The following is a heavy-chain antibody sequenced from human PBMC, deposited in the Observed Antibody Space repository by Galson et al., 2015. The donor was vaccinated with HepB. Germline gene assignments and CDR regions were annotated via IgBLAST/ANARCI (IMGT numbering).Heavy chain of an antibody. CDR1: GFIFSSYG. Sequence: SLRLSCAASGFIFSSYGMHWVRQAPGKGLEWVALISYDGSHKFYADSVKGRFTISRDNSKNTLYLQMSSLRAEDSAVYYCANSPHYSDSGGYSDFQHWGQGTLVTVSS. V-gene: IGHV3-30*18. J-gene: IGHJ1*01. CDR3: ANSPHYSDSGGYSDFQH. D-gene: IGHD3-22*01. CDR2: ISYDGSHK.